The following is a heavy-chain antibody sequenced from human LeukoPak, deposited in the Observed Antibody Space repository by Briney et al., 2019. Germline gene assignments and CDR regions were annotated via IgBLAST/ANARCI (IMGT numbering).Heavy chain of an antibody. Sequence: GGSLRLSCAASRFTFSNNAMHWVRQAPGKGLEWVAVISVDGRDKYHADSVKGRFTISRDNSKNTLYLQMISLRTDDTAVYYCARDKSAAADYYFDYWGQGTLVTVSS. CDR1: RFTFSNNA. V-gene: IGHV3-30*04. CDR3: ARDKSAAADYYFDY. J-gene: IGHJ4*02. D-gene: IGHD3-10*01. CDR2: ISVDGRDK.